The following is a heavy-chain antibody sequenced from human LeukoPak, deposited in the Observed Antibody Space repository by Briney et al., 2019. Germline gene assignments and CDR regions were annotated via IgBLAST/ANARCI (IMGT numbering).Heavy chain of an antibody. J-gene: IGHJ6*03. CDR3: ARAPTPYYYYYMDV. Sequence: GGSLRLSCAASGFTFSSYWMSWVRQAPGKGLEWVANIKQDGSEKYYVDSVKGRFTISRDNAKISLYLQMNSLRAEDTAVYYCARAPTPYYYYYMDVWGKGTTVTVSS. V-gene: IGHV3-7*01. CDR1: GFTFSSYW. CDR2: IKQDGSEK.